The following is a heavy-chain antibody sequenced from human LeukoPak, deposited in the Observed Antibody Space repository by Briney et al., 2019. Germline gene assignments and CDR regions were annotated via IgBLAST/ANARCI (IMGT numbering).Heavy chain of an antibody. CDR2: IIPILGIA. Sequence: GASVKVSCKASGGTFSSYAISWVRQAPGQGLEWMGRIIPILGIANYAQKFQGRVTITADKSTSKAYMELSSLRSEDTAVYYCARARGWQQWLGFDYWGQGTLVTVSS. D-gene: IGHD6-19*01. CDR3: ARARGWQQWLGFDY. CDR1: GGTFSSYA. V-gene: IGHV1-69*04. J-gene: IGHJ4*02.